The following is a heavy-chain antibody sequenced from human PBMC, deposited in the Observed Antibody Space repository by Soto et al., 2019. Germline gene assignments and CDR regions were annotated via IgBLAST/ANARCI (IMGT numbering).Heavy chain of an antibody. J-gene: IGHJ4*02. D-gene: IGHD4-17*01. V-gene: IGHV3-23*01. CDR1: GFTFSSYA. Sequence: PGGSLRLSCTASGFTFSSYAMSWVRQAPGNGLEWVSGISGSGGSTNYADSVKGRFTISRDKSKNALFLQMNSLRAEDTAVYYCAKNYGDRRGPFDYCGQGTLVTVSS. CDR2: ISGSGGST. CDR3: AKNYGDRRGPFDY.